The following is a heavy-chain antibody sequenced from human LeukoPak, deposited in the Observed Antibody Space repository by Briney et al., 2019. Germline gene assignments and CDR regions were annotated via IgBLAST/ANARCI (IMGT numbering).Heavy chain of an antibody. Sequence: ASVKVSCKASGYIFTSYHIHWVRQAPGQGLEWMGIINPSGGSTNYAQKFQGRVTMTRDTSTSTVYMELSSLRSEDTAVYYCARDQYYYDSSGYLPSLGGLARKYYYYMDVWGKGTTVTISS. J-gene: IGHJ6*03. V-gene: IGHV1-46*01. CDR3: ARDQYYYDSSGYLPSLGGLARKYYYYMDV. CDR1: GYIFTSYH. D-gene: IGHD3-22*01. CDR2: INPSGGST.